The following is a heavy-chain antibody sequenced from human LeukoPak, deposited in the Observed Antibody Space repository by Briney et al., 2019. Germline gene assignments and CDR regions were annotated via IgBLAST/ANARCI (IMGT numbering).Heavy chain of an antibody. CDR3: VRLFYYDSRGPPS. J-gene: IGHJ5*02. Sequence: SETLSLTCNVLGGSIRSSNYYWGWIRQPPGKGLEWIGSIYYSGSTYYNPSLKGRGTMSVDTSNSQFSLKLTSATATVTAVYYCVRLFYYDSRGPPSWGQGTLVTVSS. CDR2: IYYSGST. D-gene: IGHD3-22*01. CDR1: GGSIRSSNYY. V-gene: IGHV4-39*01.